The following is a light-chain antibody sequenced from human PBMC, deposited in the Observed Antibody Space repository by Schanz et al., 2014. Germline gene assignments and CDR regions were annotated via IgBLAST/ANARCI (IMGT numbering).Light chain of an antibody. CDR2: DAS. Sequence: EIVLTQSPGTLSLSPGERAALSCRASQSVSSSYLAWYQQTPGQAPRLLMYDASNRATGIPARFSGSGSGTDFTLTISSVEPEDFAVYYCQQRSNWPLTFGGGTKVELK. CDR3: QQRSNWPLT. J-gene: IGKJ4*01. V-gene: IGKV3D-20*02. CDR1: QSVSSSY.